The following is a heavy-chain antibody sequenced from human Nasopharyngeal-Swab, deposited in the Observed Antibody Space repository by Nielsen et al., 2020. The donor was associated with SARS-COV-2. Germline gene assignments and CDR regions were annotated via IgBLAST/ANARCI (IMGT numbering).Heavy chain of an antibody. J-gene: IGHJ6*02. V-gene: IGHV4-31*03. CDR2: IYYSGTT. CDR1: GGSISSGGYY. CDR3: ARERYYGSGTFGMDV. Sequence: SETLSLTCTVSGGSISSGGYYWNWIRQHPGKGLEWIGYIYYSGTTDYNPSLKSRVTISVDTSKDQFSLKLSSVTAADTALYYCARERYYGSGTFGMDVWGQGTTVTVSS. D-gene: IGHD3-10*01.